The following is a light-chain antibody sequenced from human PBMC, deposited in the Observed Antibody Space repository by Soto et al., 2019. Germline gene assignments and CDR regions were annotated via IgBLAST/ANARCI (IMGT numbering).Light chain of an antibody. V-gene: IGKV3-20*01. CDR3: QQYGKSPWT. CDR2: GAS. Sequence: EIVLTQSPGTLSLSPGERATLSCRASQSVSSSYLAWYQQKPGQAPRLLIYGASSRAAGIPDRVSGSGSGTDFTLTISRLEPYVSAVYYCQQYGKSPWTFGQGTKLDIK. CDR1: QSVSSSY. J-gene: IGKJ1*01.